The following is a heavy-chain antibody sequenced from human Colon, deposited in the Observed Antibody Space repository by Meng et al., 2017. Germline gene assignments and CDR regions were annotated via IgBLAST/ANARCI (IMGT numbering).Heavy chain of an antibody. D-gene: IGHD2-15*01. CDR2: ISGSGGST. CDR3: ANPGRPYCSGGSCYSDWFDP. CDR1: GFTCSSYA. Sequence: EVQLLESGGGLVQPGGSLRLSCAASGFTCSSYAMSWVRQAPGKGLEWVSAISGSGGSTYYADSVKGRFTISRDNSKNTLYLQMNSLRAEDTAVYYCANPGRPYCSGGSCYSDWFDPWGQGTLVTVSS. V-gene: IGHV3-23*01. J-gene: IGHJ5*02.